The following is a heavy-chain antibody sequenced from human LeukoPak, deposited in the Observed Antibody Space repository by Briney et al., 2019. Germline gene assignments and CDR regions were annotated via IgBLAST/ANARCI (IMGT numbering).Heavy chain of an antibody. D-gene: IGHD2-2*01. V-gene: IGHV4-38-2*01. CDR2: IYYSGST. CDR3: ARALGYCSGTTCFRFDC. CDR1: GYSINSGYY. J-gene: IGHJ4*02. Sequence: PSETLSLTCAVSGYSINSGYYWGWIRQPPGKGLEWIGSIYYSGSTHYNPSLKNRGTISVDTSKNQLSLRLSSVTAADTAVYYCARALGYCSGTTCFRFDCWAREPWSPSPQ.